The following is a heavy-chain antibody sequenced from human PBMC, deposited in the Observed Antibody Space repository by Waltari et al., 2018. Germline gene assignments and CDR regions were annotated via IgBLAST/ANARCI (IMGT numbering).Heavy chain of an antibody. CDR1: GYTFTGYS. J-gene: IGHJ5*02. Sequence: QVQLVQAGAEVKKPGASVKVSCKSSGYTFTGYSMHWGRQAPGKGLEWMGRINHNRGGTNYAQKFPGRVTMTRDTSISTAYMELSRLRSDDTAVYYCAIQYQLLWVNPWGQGTLVTVSS. CDR3: AIQYQLLWVNP. CDR2: INHNRGGT. V-gene: IGHV1-2*06. D-gene: IGHD2-2*01.